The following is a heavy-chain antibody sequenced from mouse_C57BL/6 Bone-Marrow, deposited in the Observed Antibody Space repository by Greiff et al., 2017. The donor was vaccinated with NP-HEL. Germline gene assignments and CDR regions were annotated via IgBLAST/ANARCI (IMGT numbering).Heavy chain of an antibody. D-gene: IGHD1-1*01. J-gene: IGHJ1*03. CDR1: GYAFSSSW. V-gene: IGHV1-82*01. Sequence: LQESGPELVKPGASVKISCKASGYAFSSSWMNWVKQRPGKGLEWIGRIYPGDGDPNYNGKFKGKATLTADKSSSTAYMQLSSLTSEDSAVYFCARNPHYYGSSYWYFDVWGTGTTVTVSS. CDR3: ARNPHYYGSSYWYFDV. CDR2: IYPGDGDP.